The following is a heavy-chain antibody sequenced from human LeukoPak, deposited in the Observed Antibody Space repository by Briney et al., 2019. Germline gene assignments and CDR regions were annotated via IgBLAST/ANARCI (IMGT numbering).Heavy chain of an antibody. CDR1: GFTFSSYA. D-gene: IGHD7-27*01. J-gene: IGHJ4*02. Sequence: GGSLRLSCAASGFTFSSYAMHWVRQAPGKGLEWVAVISYGGNNKYYADSVRGRFTISRDNSKNTLYLQMNSLRAEDTAVYYCARGKPGIPGDYWGQGTLVTVSS. CDR2: ISYGGNNK. V-gene: IGHV3-30*04. CDR3: ARGKPGIPGDY.